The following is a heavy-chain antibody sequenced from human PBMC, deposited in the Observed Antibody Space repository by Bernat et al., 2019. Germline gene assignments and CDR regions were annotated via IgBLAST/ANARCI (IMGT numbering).Heavy chain of an antibody. D-gene: IGHD2-21*02. CDR2: ISYDGSDQ. V-gene: IGHV3-30*01. CDR1: GFTFSSYA. Sequence: QVQLVESGGGVVQPGRSLRLSCAASGFTFSSYAMHWVRQAPGKGLEWVAVISYDGSDQYYADSVEGRFAISRDNSKNTLHLQMNSLRVDDTAVYYCAKRRQANCGGDCYSGFDYWGQGTLVTVSS. J-gene: IGHJ4*02. CDR3: AKRRQANCGGDCYSGFDY.